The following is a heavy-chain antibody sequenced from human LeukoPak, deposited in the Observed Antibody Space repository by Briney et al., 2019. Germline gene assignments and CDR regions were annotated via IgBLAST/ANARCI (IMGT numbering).Heavy chain of an antibody. CDR3: AARRLTVTTEIDY. Sequence: GGSLRLSCAASGFSFSSSAMHWVRQAPGKGLDWVAFIHYDGNNKYYADSVKGRFAISRDSSKNTVYLQMNSLRTEDTAVYYCAARRLTVTTEIDYWGQGTLVTVSS. D-gene: IGHD4-17*01. V-gene: IGHV3-30*02. CDR2: IHYDGNNK. CDR1: GFSFSSSA. J-gene: IGHJ4*02.